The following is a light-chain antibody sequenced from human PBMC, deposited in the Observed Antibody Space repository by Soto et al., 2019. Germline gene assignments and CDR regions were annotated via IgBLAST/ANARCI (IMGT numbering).Light chain of an antibody. CDR1: SGHSSYI. V-gene: IGLV4-60*02. J-gene: IGLJ2*01. CDR3: ETWANNIRV. CDR2: LEGSGTY. Sequence: QPVLTQSSSASASLGSSVKLTCTLSSGHSSYIIAWHQQQPAKAPRYLMKLEGSGTYNKGSGVPDRFSGSSSGADRYLTISHLQFADEADYYCETWANNIRVCGGGTQLTVL.